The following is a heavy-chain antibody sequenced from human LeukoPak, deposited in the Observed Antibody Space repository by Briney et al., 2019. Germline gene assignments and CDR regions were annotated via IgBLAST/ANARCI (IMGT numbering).Heavy chain of an antibody. CDR1: GYTFTSYN. V-gene: IGHV1-8*03. CDR3: ARGPYYYGSGSYYYDY. J-gene: IGHJ4*02. Sequence: ASVKVSCKASGYTFTSYNINWVRQATGQGLEWMGWMNPNSGNTGYAQKFQGRVTITRNTSISTAYMELSSLRSEDTAVYYCARGPYYYGSGSYYYDYWGQGTLVTVSS. CDR2: MNPNSGNT. D-gene: IGHD3-10*01.